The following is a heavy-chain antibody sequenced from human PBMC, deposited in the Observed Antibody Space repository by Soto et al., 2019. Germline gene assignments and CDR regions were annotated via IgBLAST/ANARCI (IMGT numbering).Heavy chain of an antibody. CDR1: GFTFSSYA. CDR3: ARLIAAAVNWFDP. CDR2: ISGSGGST. D-gene: IGHD6-13*01. V-gene: IGHV3-23*01. J-gene: IGHJ5*02. Sequence: GGSLRLSCAASGFTFSSYAMSWVRQAPGKGLERVSAISGSGGSTYYADSVKGRFTISRDNAKNSLYLQMNSLRAEDTAVYYCARLIAAAVNWFDPWGQGTLVTVSS.